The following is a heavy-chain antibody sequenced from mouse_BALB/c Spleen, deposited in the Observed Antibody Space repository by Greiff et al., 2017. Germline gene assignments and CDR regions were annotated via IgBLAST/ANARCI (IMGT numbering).Heavy chain of an antibody. J-gene: IGHJ2*01. CDR1: GYTFTSYW. V-gene: IGHV1-87*01. CDR2: IYPGDGDT. Sequence: VHLVESGAELARPGASVKLSCKASGYTFTSYWMQWVKQRPGQGLEWIGAIYPGDGDTRYTQKFKGKATLTADKSSSTAYMQLSSLASEDSAVYYCARDGFWGQGTTLTVSS. D-gene: IGHD2-3*01. CDR3: ARDGF.